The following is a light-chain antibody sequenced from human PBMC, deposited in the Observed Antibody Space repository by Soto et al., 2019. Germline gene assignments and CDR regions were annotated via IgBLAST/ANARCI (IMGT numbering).Light chain of an antibody. Sequence: EVVLTQSPGTLSLSPGERATLSCRASQSIGSSYLAWYQQKPGQAPRLLIYGASSRATGIPDRFSGAGSGTDFTLTISRLEPEDFALYYCQQHDILPITFGQGTRLEIK. CDR2: GAS. J-gene: IGKJ5*01. V-gene: IGKV3-20*01. CDR1: QSIGSSY. CDR3: QQHDILPIT.